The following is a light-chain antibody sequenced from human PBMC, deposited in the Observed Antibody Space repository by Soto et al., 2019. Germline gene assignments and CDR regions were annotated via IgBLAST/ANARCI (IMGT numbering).Light chain of an antibody. Sequence: QSALTQPASVSGSPGQSITISCTGTSSDVGGYNYVSWYQQHPGKAPRLMIFEVSNRPSGVSHRFAGSKSGNTASLTISGLHAEDAADYYCSSYTSRSTLVVFGGGTKLTVL. V-gene: IGLV2-14*01. J-gene: IGLJ2*01. CDR2: EVS. CDR3: SSYTSRSTLVV. CDR1: SSDVGGYNY.